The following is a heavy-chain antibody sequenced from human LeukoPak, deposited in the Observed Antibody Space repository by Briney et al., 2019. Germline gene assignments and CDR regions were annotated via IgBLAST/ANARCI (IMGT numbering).Heavy chain of an antibody. CDR3: AKPSSSWYGGFDY. CDR1: GFTVSSNY. J-gene: IGHJ4*02. Sequence: PGGSLRLSCAASGFTVSSNYMSWVRQAPGKGLEWVSAISGSGGTTYYADSVKGRFTISRDSSKNTLYLQMNSLRAEDTAVYYCAKPSSSWYGGFDYWGQGTLVTVSS. V-gene: IGHV3-23*01. CDR2: ISGSGGTT. D-gene: IGHD6-13*01.